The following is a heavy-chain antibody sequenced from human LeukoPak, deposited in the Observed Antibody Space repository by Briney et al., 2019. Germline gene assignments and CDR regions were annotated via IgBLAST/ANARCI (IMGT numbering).Heavy chain of an antibody. J-gene: IGHJ4*02. CDR2: ISYDGSNK. CDR3: AKDLGGPQTPLY. Sequence: GGSLRLSCAASGFTFSTYGMHWVRQAPGKGLEWVAVISYDGSNKYYADSVKGRFTISRDNSKNTLYLEMNSLRAEDTSVYYCAKDLGGPQTPLYWGQGTLVTVSS. V-gene: IGHV3-30*18. D-gene: IGHD2-15*01. CDR1: GFTFSTYG.